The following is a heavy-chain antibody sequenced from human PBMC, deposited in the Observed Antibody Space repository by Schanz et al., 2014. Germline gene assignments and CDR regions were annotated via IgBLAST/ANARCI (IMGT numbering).Heavy chain of an antibody. Sequence: EVQLVESGGGLVQPGGSLRLSCAASGFTFSVYWMHWVRQPPGEGLVSVSRISGDGTTTSYADSVKGRFTISRDNAKNTLYLQLNSLRADDTAVYYCAKHLYQYNYYGMDVWGQGTTVTVSS. CDR1: GFTFSVYW. D-gene: IGHD2-2*02. CDR3: AKHLYQYNYYGMDV. V-gene: IGHV3-74*01. CDR2: ISGDGTTT. J-gene: IGHJ6*02.